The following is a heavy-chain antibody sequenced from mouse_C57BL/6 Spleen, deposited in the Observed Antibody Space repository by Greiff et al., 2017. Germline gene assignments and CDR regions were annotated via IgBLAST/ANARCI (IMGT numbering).Heavy chain of an antibody. CDR1: GFNIKDDY. J-gene: IGHJ3*01. CDR3: TTLTTVVAEAY. V-gene: IGHV14-4*01. D-gene: IGHD1-1*01. CDR2: IDPANGDT. Sequence: EVQLQQSGAELVRPGASVKLSCTASGFNIKDDYMHWVKQRPEQGLEWIGWIDPANGDTEYASKFQGKATITADTSSNTAYLQLSSLTSEDTAVYYCTTLTTVVAEAYWGQGTLVTVSA.